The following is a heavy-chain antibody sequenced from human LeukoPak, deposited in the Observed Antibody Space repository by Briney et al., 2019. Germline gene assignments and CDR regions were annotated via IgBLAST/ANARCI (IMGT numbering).Heavy chain of an antibody. CDR2: IYHSGST. CDR3: ARDVLAGYRDY. V-gene: IGHV4-30-2*01. D-gene: IGHD3-9*01. CDR1: GGSISSGGYY. Sequence: SETLSLTCTVSGGSISSGGYYWSWIRQPPGKGLEWIGYIYHSGSTYYNPSLKSRVTISVDRSKNQFSLKLSSVTAADTAVYYCARDVLAGYRDYWGQGTLVTVSS. J-gene: IGHJ4*02.